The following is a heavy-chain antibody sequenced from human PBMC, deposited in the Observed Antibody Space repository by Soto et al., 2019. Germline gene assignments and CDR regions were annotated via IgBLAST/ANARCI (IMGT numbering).Heavy chain of an antibody. J-gene: IGHJ4*02. Sequence: QVQLQQWGAGLLKLSETLSLTCAVNGGSFTGYYWSSVRQPPGKGLEWIGEIKDGGSTNYSPSLRSRVTISADTSKKQFSLKVNSVTAADAAVYYCARGQEGVVATHWDQGTLVTVSS. CDR3: ARGQEGVVATH. V-gene: IGHV4-34*01. CDR1: GGSFTGYY. D-gene: IGHD2-15*01. CDR2: IKDGGST.